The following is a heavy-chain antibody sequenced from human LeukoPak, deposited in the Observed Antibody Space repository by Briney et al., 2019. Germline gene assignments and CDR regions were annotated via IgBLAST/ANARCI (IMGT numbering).Heavy chain of an antibody. CDR2: IKQDGSEK. D-gene: IGHD3-10*01. J-gene: IGHJ4*02. CDR1: GFTFGSYW. Sequence: GGSLRLSCAASGFTFGSYWMSWVRQAPGKGLEWVANIKQDGSEKYYVDSVKGRFTISRDNAKNSLYLQMNSLRAEDTAVYYCARDQPMGSYWGQGTLVTVSS. CDR3: ARDQPMGSY. V-gene: IGHV3-7*01.